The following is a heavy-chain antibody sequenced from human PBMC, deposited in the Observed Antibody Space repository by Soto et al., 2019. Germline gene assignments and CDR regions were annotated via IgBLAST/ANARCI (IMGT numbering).Heavy chain of an antibody. CDR3: ARIQQLLLIGWFDP. CDR2: IIPILGTA. CDR1: GGTFSRYA. D-gene: IGHD6-13*01. J-gene: IGHJ5*02. Sequence: SVKVSCKASGGTFSRYAVSWVRQAPGQGLEWMGGIIPILGTANYAQKDQGRVPITADESTSTAYMELSSLRSEDTAVYYCARIQQLLLIGWFDPWGQGTLVTVSS. V-gene: IGHV1-69*13.